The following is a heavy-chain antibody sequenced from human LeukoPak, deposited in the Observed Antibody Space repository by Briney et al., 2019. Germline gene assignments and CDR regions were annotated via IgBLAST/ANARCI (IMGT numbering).Heavy chain of an antibody. CDR3: AREGWKGFDP. J-gene: IGHJ5*02. CDR1: GGSFSGYY. Sequence: SETLSLTCAVYGGSFSGYYWSWIRQPPGKGLEWIGEINHSGSTNYNPSLKSRVTISVDTSKSQFSLKLSSVTAADTAVYYCAREGWKGFDPWGQGTLVTVSS. V-gene: IGHV4-34*01. CDR2: INHSGST. D-gene: IGHD1-1*01.